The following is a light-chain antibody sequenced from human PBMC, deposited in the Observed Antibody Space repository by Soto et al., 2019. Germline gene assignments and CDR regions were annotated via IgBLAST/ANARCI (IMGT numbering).Light chain of an antibody. J-gene: IGKJ5*01. V-gene: IGKV3D-20*02. Sequence: EIVFTQSPCTLSFSPGERATLSCRASHSVRNNYLAWYQQRPGQAPRLLIYAASSRATGIPDRFSGSGSGTDFTLTISRLEPEDFAVYYCQQRNSWPPTFTFGQGTRLEIK. CDR1: HSVRNNY. CDR2: AAS. CDR3: QQRNSWPPTFT.